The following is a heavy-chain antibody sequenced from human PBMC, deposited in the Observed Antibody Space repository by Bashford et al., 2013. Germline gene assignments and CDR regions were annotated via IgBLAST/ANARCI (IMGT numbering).Heavy chain of an antibody. J-gene: IGHJ4*02. V-gene: IGHV4-39*01. CDR2: IYYSGST. CDR1: WLHQQYYFL. CDR3: ARGSGSYHYFDY. Sequence: SETPVPHLHCLWWLHQQYYFLLGLDPPAPRKGLEWIGYIYYSGSTYYNPSLKSRVTISVDTSKNQFSLRLSSVTAADTAVYYCARGSGSYHYFDYWGQGTLVTVSS. D-gene: IGHD3-10*01.